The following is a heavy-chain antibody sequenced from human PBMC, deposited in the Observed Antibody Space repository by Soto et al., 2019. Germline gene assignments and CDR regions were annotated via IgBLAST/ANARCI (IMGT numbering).Heavy chain of an antibody. CDR3: ARAQHVEEMATIAGWFDP. Sequence: PSETLPLTCTVSGGTISSYYWSWIRQPTGKGLEWIGYIYYSGSTNYNPSLKSRVTISVDTSKNQFSLKLSSVTAADTAVYYCARAQHVEEMATIAGWFDPWGQGTLVTVSS. CDR1: GGTISSYY. J-gene: IGHJ5*02. CDR2: IYYSGST. D-gene: IGHD5-12*01. V-gene: IGHV4-59*01.